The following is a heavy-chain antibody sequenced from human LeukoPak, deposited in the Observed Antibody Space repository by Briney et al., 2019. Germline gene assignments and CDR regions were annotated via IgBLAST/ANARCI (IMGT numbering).Heavy chain of an antibody. V-gene: IGHV1-69*05. CDR3: ARDDGYGGAGGFDP. Sequence: SVKVSCKASGGTFSSYAISWVRQAPGQGLEWMGGIIPIFGTANYAQKFQGRVTITTDESTSTAYMELSSLRSEDTAVYYCARDDGYGGAGGFDPWGQGTLVTVSS. D-gene: IGHD4-23*01. J-gene: IGHJ5*02. CDR2: IIPIFGTA. CDR1: GGTFSSYA.